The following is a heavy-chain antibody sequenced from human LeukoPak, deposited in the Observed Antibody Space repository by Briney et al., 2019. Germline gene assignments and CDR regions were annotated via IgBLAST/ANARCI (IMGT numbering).Heavy chain of an antibody. J-gene: IGHJ4*02. V-gene: IGHV4-38-2*02. Sequence: SETLSLSCSVSGYSISSGKYWAWIRQTPGKGLEWIGSFYESGSTYYTTSLKSRVTTSVDTSKNQFSLSLTSVTAGDTAVYFCTRGRGISGDHIYPEYWGQGIQVTVSS. D-gene: IGHD2-21*01. CDR2: FYESGST. CDR1: GYSISSGKY. CDR3: TRGRGISGDHIYPEY.